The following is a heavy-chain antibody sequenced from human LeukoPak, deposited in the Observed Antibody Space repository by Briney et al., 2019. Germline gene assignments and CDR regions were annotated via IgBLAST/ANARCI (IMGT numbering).Heavy chain of an antibody. CDR3: ARDSGRYYLRADAFDI. CDR1: GFTVSSNY. J-gene: IGHJ3*02. V-gene: IGHV3-66*01. CDR2: IYSGGST. Sequence: GGSLRLSCAASGFTVSSNYMSWVRQAPGKGLEWVSVIYSGGSTYYADSVKGRFTISRDNSKNTLYLQMNSLRAEDTAVYYCARDSGRYYLRADAFDIWGQGTMVTVSS. D-gene: IGHD3-22*01.